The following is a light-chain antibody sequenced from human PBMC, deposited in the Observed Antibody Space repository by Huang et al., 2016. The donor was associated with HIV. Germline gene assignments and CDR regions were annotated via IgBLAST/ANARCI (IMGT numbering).Light chain of an antibody. CDR3: QQYSAYSWT. V-gene: IGKV1-5*03. CDR2: KAS. Sequence: DIQMTQSPSTLAAPVGDRVTITCRASQSISTWLAWYQQKPRKAPKLLIYKASKLEDGVPSRFIGSASGTECTLTISSLQPDDFATYYCQQYSAYSWTFGQGTKVDIK. CDR1: QSISTW. J-gene: IGKJ1*01.